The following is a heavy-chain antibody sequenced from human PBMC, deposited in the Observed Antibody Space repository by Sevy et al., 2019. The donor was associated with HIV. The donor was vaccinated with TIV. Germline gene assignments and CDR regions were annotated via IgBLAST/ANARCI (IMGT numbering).Heavy chain of an antibody. CDR2: IYWNGDR. D-gene: IGHD2-2*01. J-gene: IGHJ4*02. Sequence: SGPTLVNPTQTLTLTCTFSGMSLSTSGVAVGWIRQPPGKALEWLALIYWNGDRRYSPSLKSRLTINKGPSKNQVVLTVTSVDPVDTGTYYCAHTYFALPYVDSWGKGTLVTVSS. CDR1: GMSLSTSGVA. V-gene: IGHV2-5*01. CDR3: AHTYFALPYVDS.